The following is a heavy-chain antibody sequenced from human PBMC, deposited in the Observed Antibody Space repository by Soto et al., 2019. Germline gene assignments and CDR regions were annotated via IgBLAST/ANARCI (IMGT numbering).Heavy chain of an antibody. CDR1: GGSISSGGYS. CDR3: ARGSVNSYYYGSGGKEANWFDP. J-gene: IGHJ5*02. D-gene: IGHD3-10*01. V-gene: IGHV4-30-2*01. CDR2: IYHSGST. Sequence: SETLSLTCAVSGGSISSGGYSWSWIRQPPGKGLEWIGYIYHSGSTYYNPSLKSRVTISVDRSKNQFSLKLSSVTAADTAVYYCARGSVNSYYYGSGGKEANWFDPWGQGTLVTVSS.